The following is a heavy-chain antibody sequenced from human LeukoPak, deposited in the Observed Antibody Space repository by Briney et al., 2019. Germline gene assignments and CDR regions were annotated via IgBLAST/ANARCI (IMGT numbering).Heavy chain of an antibody. CDR1: GYTFTSYG. CDR3: ARDRGSIAVAGTVY. D-gene: IGHD6-19*01. V-gene: IGHV1-18*01. Sequence: EASVKVSCKASGYTFTSYGISLVRQAPGQGLEWMGWISAYNGNTNYAQKLQGRVTMTTDTSTSTAYMELRSLRSDDTAVYYCARDRGSIAVAGTVYWGQGTLVTVSS. CDR2: ISAYNGNT. J-gene: IGHJ4*02.